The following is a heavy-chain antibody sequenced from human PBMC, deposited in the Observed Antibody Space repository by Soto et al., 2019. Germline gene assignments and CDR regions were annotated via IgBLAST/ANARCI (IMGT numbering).Heavy chain of an antibody. J-gene: IGHJ5*02. V-gene: IGHV4-31*03. D-gene: IGHD6-13*01. CDR1: GVSISSGGYY. CDR2: IYYSGST. Sequence: SETLSLTCTVSGVSISSGGYYWSWLRQHPGKGLEWIGYIYYSGSTYYNPSLKSRVTISVDTSKNQFSLKLSSVTAADTAVYYCARVGIAAAANWFDPWGQGTLVTVSS. CDR3: ARVGIAAAANWFDP.